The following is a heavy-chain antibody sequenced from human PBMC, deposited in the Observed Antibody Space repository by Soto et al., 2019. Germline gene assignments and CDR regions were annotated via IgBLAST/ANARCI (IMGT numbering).Heavy chain of an antibody. CDR2: INHSGST. CDR3: ARGPRLRFLEWAASYYYYGMDV. Sequence: PSETLSLTCAVYGGSFSGYYWSWIRQPPGKGLEWIGEINHSGSTNYNPSLKSRVTISVDTPKNQFSLKLSSVTAADTAVYYCARGPRLRFLEWAASYYYYGMDVWGQGTTVTVSS. V-gene: IGHV4-34*01. CDR1: GGSFSGYY. J-gene: IGHJ6*02. D-gene: IGHD3-3*01.